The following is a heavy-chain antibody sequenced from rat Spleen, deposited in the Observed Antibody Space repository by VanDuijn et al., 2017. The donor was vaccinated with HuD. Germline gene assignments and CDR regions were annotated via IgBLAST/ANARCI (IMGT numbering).Heavy chain of an antibody. CDR1: GFSLTSYG. J-gene: IGHJ1*01. Sequence: QVQLKESGPGLVQPSETLSLTCTVSGFSLTSYGVSWVRQPTGKGLEWMGIIWTGGSTDYNSALKSRLSISRDTSKSQVVLKRNSLQTEDIATYYCAREGVNYSRRPYWYFDFWGPGTMVTVSS. D-gene: IGHD1-8*01. V-gene: IGHV2-30*01. CDR3: AREGVNYSRRPYWYFDF. CDR2: IWTGGST.